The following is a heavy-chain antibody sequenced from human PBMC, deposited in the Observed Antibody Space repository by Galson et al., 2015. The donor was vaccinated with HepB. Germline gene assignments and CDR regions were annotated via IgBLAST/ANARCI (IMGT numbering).Heavy chain of an antibody. V-gene: IGHV3-21*01. CDR1: GFTFSSYS. Sequence: SLRLSCAASGFTFSSYSMNWVRQAPGKGLEWVSSISSSSSYIYYADSVKGRFTISRDNAKNSLYLQMNSLRAEDTAVYYCASIYGLRFLEWSDYYYYGMDVWGQGTTVTVSS. J-gene: IGHJ6*02. CDR3: ASIYGLRFLEWSDYYYYGMDV. CDR2: ISSSSSYI. D-gene: IGHD3-3*01.